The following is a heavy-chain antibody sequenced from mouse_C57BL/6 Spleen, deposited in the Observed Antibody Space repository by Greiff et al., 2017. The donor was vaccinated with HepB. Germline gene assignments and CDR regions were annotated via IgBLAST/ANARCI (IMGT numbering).Heavy chain of an antibody. CDR1: GFTFSSYA. Sequence: DVMLVESGGGLVKPGGSLKLSCAASGFTFSSYAMSWVRQTPEKRLEWVATISDGGSYTYYPDNVKGRFTISRDNAKNNLYLQMSHLKSEDTAMYYCAREDYGSSYPYYFDYWGQGTTLTVSS. J-gene: IGHJ2*01. CDR3: AREDYGSSYPYYFDY. CDR2: ISDGGSYT. D-gene: IGHD1-1*01. V-gene: IGHV5-4*01.